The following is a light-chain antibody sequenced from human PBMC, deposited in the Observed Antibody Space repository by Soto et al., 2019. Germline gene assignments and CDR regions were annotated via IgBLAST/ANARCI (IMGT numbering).Light chain of an antibody. CDR2: GES. CDR3: QQYSNWPT. CDR1: QSVSRN. J-gene: IGKJ5*01. Sequence: EIVMTQSPATLSVSPGDSATLSCRASQSVSRNLAWYQQRPGQAPRLLISGESTRATGIAARFSGSGSGREFTLTISSLQSEDSALYYCQQYSNWPTFGQGTRLEIK. V-gene: IGKV3-15*01.